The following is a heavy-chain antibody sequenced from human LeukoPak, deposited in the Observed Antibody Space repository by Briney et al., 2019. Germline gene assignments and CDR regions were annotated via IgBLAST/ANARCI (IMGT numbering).Heavy chain of an antibody. V-gene: IGHV4-39*01. CDR3: ARLRIPAYFDY. CDR2: IYYSGST. J-gene: IGHJ4*02. D-gene: IGHD2-15*01. CDR1: GGSISSSSYY. Sequence: PSETLSLTCTVSGGSISSSSYYWGWIRQPPGKGLEWIGSIYYSGSTYYNPSLKSRVTISVDTSKNQFSLELSSVTAADTAVYYCARLRIPAYFDYWGQGTLVTVSS.